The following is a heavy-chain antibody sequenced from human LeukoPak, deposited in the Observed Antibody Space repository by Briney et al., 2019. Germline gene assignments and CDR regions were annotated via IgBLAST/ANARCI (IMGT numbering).Heavy chain of an antibody. Sequence: SETLSLTCTVSGGSFSSSSYYWGWIRQPPGKGLEWIGSMYYNGSTYYNPSLKSRVTISVDTSKNQFSLKLSSVTAAGTAVYYCARKQYYYDSSGYSNWFDPWGQGTLVTVSS. V-gene: IGHV4-39*01. CDR1: GGSFSSSSYY. D-gene: IGHD3-22*01. J-gene: IGHJ5*02. CDR3: ARKQYYYDSSGYSNWFDP. CDR2: MYYNGST.